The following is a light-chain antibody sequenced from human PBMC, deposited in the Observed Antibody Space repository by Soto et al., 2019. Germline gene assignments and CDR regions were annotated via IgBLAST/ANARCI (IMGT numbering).Light chain of an antibody. CDR2: KDN. V-gene: IGLV1-47*01. Sequence: QSVLTQPPSASGTPGQRVTISCSGSNSNIEDNYVYWYQQLPGTAPTLLIYKDNQRPSSVGARFSGASSGTSASLVISGLRSADEADDYYAARLTRLSRTGVFGGGTKLTVL. J-gene: IGLJ3*02. CDR3: AARLTRLSRTGV. CDR1: NSNIEDNY.